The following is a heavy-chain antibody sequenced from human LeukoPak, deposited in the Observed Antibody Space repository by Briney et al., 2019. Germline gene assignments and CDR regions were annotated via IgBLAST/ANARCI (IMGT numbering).Heavy chain of an antibody. J-gene: IGHJ1*01. V-gene: IGHV4-59*01. D-gene: IGHD1-26*01. Sequence: KTSETLSLTCTVSGGSISSYYWSWIRQPPGKGLEWIGYIYYSGSTNYKSSLKSRVTISVDTSKNQFSLKLSSVTAADTAVYYCARAVMGSFLFQHWGQGTLVTVSS. CDR1: GGSISSYY. CDR3: ARAVMGSFLFQH. CDR2: IYYSGST.